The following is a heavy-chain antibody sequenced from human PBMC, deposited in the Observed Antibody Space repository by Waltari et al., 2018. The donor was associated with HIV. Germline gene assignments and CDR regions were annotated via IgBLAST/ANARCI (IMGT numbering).Heavy chain of an antibody. CDR3: VREGCSGGSCYRYYYYYYGLDV. CDR2: IDTTGTT. J-gene: IGHJ6*02. CDR1: GGSISSGTYY. Sequence: QVQLQESGPGLVKPSQTLSLTCTVSGGSISSGTYYWTWIRQPAGKGLEWIGRIDTTGTTNYNPSLKSRVTISVDTSNNQFSLKLTSVTVADTALYYCVREGCSGGSCYRYYYYYYGLDVWGQGTTVTVSS. V-gene: IGHV4-61*02. D-gene: IGHD2-15*01.